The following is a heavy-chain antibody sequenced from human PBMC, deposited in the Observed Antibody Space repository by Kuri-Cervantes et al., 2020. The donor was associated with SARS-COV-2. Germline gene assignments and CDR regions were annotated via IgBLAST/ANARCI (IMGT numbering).Heavy chain of an antibody. CDR2: ISGSGGST. CDR3: AKGPVGATGAFDI. CDR1: GFTFSSYA. V-gene: IGHV3-23*01. D-gene: IGHD1-26*01. Sequence: GGSLRLSCAASGFTFSSYAMRWVRQAPGKGLEWVSAISGSGGSTYYADSVKGRFTISRDNSKNTLYLQMNSLRAEDTAVYYCAKGPVGATGAFDIWGQGTMVTVSS. J-gene: IGHJ3*02.